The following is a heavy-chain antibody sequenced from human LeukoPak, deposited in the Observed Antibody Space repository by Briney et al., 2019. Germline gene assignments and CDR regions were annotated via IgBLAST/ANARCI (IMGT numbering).Heavy chain of an antibody. D-gene: IGHD6-6*01. CDR1: GYTFIGYY. CDR2: INTNTGNP. CDR3: ARPAKAARLFGSSLNFDY. V-gene: IGHV7-4-1*02. J-gene: IGHJ4*02. Sequence: GASVKVSCKASGYTFIGYYMDWVRRAPGQGLEWMGWINTNTGNPTYAQGFTGRFVFSLDTSISTAYLQISSLKAEDTAVYYCARPAKAARLFGSSLNFDYWGQGTLVTVSS.